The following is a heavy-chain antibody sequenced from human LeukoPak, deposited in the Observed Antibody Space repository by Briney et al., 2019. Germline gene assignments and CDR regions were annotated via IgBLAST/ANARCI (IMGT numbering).Heavy chain of an antibody. Sequence: SQTLSLTCTVSGGSISSGGYYWSWIRQHSGKGLEWIGYIYYSGSTYYNPSLKSRVTISVDTSKNQFSLKLSSVTAADTAVYYCARVTSGGSGSYSWFDPWGQGTLVTVSS. CDR3: ARVTSGGSGSYSWFDP. D-gene: IGHD3-10*01. V-gene: IGHV4-31*03. CDR2: IYYSGST. CDR1: GGSISSGGYY. J-gene: IGHJ5*02.